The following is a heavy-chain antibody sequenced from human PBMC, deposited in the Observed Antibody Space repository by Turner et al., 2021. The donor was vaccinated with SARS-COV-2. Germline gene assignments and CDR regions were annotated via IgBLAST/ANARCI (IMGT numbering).Heavy chain of an antibody. V-gene: IGHV3-66*02. CDR3: ARDLNGGRGP. Sequence: EVQLVESGGGLVQPGGSLRLSCAASGFTVRSNYMSWVRKAPGKGLEWVSVIYSGDSTFYADSVKGRFTISRDSSKNSLYLQMNSLRPEDTAVYYCARDLNGGRGPWGQGTLVTVSS. D-gene: IGHD1-1*01. J-gene: IGHJ5*02. CDR1: GFTVRSNY. CDR2: IYSGDST.